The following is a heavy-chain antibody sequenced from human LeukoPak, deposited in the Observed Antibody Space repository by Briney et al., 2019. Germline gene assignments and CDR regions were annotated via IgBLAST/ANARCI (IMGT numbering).Heavy chain of an antibody. CDR1: VFPPRSLQ. CDR3: ARLAVSIDFDY. Sequence: PGGSLRLSCAVSVFPPRSLQMNGVRQAPGKGLEGVSNIGSCGTTIYYADSVKGRFSISRDNAKSSLYLQMNSPRVEDPAGYYFARLAVSIDFDYSGEGALVTVSS. V-gene: IGHV3-48*03. J-gene: IGHJ4*02. D-gene: IGHD5/OR15-5a*01. CDR2: IGSCGTTI.